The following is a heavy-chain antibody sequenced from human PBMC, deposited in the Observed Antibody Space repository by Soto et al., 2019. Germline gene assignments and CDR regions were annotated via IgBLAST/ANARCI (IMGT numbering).Heavy chain of an antibody. D-gene: IGHD4-17*01. CDR3: ATYGGDTGRFDY. CDR1: VGSISFSNYP. V-gene: IGHV4-39*01. CDR2: SGTT. Sequence: AEALCLTCTVSVGSISFSNYPWTWIRQSPGKGPEWIGSGTTYYNPSLRSRVTISVDTSQNQLSLKMHSVTAADTAVYYCATYGGDTGRFDYWGQGILVTVSS. J-gene: IGHJ4*02.